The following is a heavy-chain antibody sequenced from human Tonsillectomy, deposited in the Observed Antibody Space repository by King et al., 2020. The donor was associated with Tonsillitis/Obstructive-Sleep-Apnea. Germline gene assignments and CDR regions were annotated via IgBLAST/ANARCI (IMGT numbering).Heavy chain of an antibody. CDR2: ISAYNGNT. CDR3: ARTVEAAGGSMYYYYYMDV. J-gene: IGHJ6*03. D-gene: IGHD6-13*01. Sequence: QLVQSGAEVKKPGASVKVSCKASGYTFTSYGISWVRQAPGQGLEWMGWISAYNGNTNYAQKLQGRVTMTTDTSTSTAYMELRSLRSDDTALYYCARTVEAAGGSMYYYYYMDVWGKGTTVTVSS. V-gene: IGHV1-18*01. CDR1: GYTFTSYG.